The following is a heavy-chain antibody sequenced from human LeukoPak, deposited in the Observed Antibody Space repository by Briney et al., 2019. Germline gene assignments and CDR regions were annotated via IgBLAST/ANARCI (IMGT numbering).Heavy chain of an antibody. CDR1: GYGFTSYW. CDR3: ARQDYGYFQH. V-gene: IGHV5-51*01. Sequence: GESLQSSCKGSGYGFTSYWIGWVRQMPGKGREWMGIIYPGDSDTRYSPSFQGQVTISVDKSISTAYLQWSSLKASDTAMYYCARQDYGYFQHWGQGTLVTVSS. CDR2: IYPGDSDT. D-gene: IGHD4-17*01. J-gene: IGHJ1*01.